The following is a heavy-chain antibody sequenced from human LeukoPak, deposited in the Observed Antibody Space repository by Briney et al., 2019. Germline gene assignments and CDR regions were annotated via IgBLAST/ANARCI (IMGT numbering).Heavy chain of an antibody. D-gene: IGHD2-2*01. CDR2: INAYNGNT. Sequence: ASVKVSCKASGYTFTGYYMHWVRQAPGQGLEWMGWINAYNGNTNYAQKLQGRVTMTTDTSTSTAYMELRSLRSDDTAVYYCARDHARYCSSTSCRSYNWFDPWGQGTLVTVSS. V-gene: IGHV1-18*04. J-gene: IGHJ5*02. CDR3: ARDHARYCSSTSCRSYNWFDP. CDR1: GYTFTGYY.